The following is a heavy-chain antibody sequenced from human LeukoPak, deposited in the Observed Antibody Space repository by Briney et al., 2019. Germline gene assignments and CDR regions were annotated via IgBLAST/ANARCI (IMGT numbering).Heavy chain of an antibody. CDR3: ARDPKTVIPEYMDV. V-gene: IGHV3-48*02. CDR1: GFTFSTYH. CDR2: ISDSGTTT. J-gene: IGHJ6*03. Sequence: PGGSLRLSCAASGFTFSTYHLNWVRQAPGKGLEWVSFISDSGTTTYYADSVKGRFTISRDNAQNSLYLQMNSLRDEDTAVYYCARDPKTVIPEYMDVWGKGTTVTISS. D-gene: IGHD4-17*01.